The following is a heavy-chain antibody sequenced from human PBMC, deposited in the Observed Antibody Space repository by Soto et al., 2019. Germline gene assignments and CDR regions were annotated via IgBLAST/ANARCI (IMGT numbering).Heavy chain of an antibody. J-gene: IGHJ4*02. D-gene: IGHD6-6*01. CDR1: GLSLSTSGVD. CDR2: IYWDDDK. CDR3: AHRRPYSNSPEYFFDY. Sequence: QITLKESGPTLVKPTQTLTLTCTFSGLSLSTSGVDVGWIRQPPGKALEWLALIYWDDDKRYSPSLKSRLTITKDTSKNQVVLTMTNMEPLDTATYYCAHRRPYSNSPEYFFDYWGQGTLVTVSS. V-gene: IGHV2-5*02.